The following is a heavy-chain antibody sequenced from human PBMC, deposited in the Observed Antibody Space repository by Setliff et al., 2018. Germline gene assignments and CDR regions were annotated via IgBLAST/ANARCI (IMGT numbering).Heavy chain of an antibody. Sequence: ASVKVSCKASGYIFTTYGFNWVRQAPGQGLEWMGMISTYTGKTTYAQKFQGRVTMTTDTSTGTGYMELRSLRSADTAVYFCARFGGSCSSSSCYASDLWGQGTRVTVSS. CDR2: ISTYTGKT. J-gene: IGHJ3*01. CDR3: ARFGGSCSSSSCYASDL. V-gene: IGHV1-18*01. CDR1: GYIFTTYG. D-gene: IGHD2-2*01.